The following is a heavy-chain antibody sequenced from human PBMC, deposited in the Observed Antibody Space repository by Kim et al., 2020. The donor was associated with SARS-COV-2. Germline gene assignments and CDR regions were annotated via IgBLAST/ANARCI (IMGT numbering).Heavy chain of an antibody. CDR1: QFIFSDYS. V-gene: IGHV3-11*05. CDR3: ARDPQRKDAYNHDY. Sequence: AGSLRLSCSVSQFIFSDYSMSWIRQAPGKGLECIAHIDNIFGSTNYADSVKGRFTISRDNAKNSLYLEMNSLTPDDTALYYCARDPQRKDAYNHDYWGQGTLVTVSS. J-gene: IGHJ4*02. D-gene: IGHD1-1*01. CDR2: IDNIFGST.